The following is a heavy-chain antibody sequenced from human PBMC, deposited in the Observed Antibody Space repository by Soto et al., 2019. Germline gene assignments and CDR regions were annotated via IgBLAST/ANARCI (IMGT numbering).Heavy chain of an antibody. Sequence: GGSLRLSCAASGFTFSSYAMHWVRQAPGKGLEWVAVISYDGSNKYYADSVKGRFTISRDNSKNTLYLQMNSLRAEDTAVYYCARGEGWELLRAFCGYWGQGTLVTVSS. CDR2: ISYDGSNK. J-gene: IGHJ4*02. CDR3: ARGEGWELLRAFCGY. D-gene: IGHD1-26*01. V-gene: IGHV3-30-3*01. CDR1: GFTFSSYA.